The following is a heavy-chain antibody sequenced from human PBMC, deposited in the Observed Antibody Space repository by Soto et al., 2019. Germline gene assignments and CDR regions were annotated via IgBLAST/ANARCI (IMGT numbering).Heavy chain of an antibody. CDR1: GGTFSSYA. J-gene: IGHJ4*02. Sequence: QVQLVQSGAEVKKPGSSVKVSCKASGGTFSSYAISWVRQAPGQGLEWMGGIIPIFGTANYAQKFQGRVKITADESTSTAYMELSSLRSEDTAVYYCARVSRYCSGGSCYSVGRYFDYWGQGTLVTVSS. D-gene: IGHD2-15*01. CDR3: ARVSRYCSGGSCYSVGRYFDY. V-gene: IGHV1-69*01. CDR2: IIPIFGTA.